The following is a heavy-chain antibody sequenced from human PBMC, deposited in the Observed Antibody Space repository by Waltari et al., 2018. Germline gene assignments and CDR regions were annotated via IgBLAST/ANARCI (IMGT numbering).Heavy chain of an antibody. CDR1: GFTVSSNY. CDR2: IYSDRGGST. Sequence: EVQLVESGGGLIQPGGSLRLSCAASGFTVSSNYMSWVRQAPGKGVGVVLVIYSDRGGSTYYEDSVKGRFTISRDNSKNTLYLQMDSLRAEDTAVYYCAREVGSGWYTIDYWGQGTLVTVSS. D-gene: IGHD6-19*01. V-gene: IGHV3-53*01. CDR3: AREVGSGWYTIDY. J-gene: IGHJ4*02.